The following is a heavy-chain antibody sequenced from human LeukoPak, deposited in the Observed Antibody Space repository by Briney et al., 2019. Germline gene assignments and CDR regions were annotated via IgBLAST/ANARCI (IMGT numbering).Heavy chain of an antibody. V-gene: IGHV3-23*01. Sequence: GGSLRLSCAASGFTFSSYGMSWVRQAPGKGLEWVSATSAGGGSTYYADSVKGRFTISRDNSKSTLYLQMNTLRAEDTAVYYCAKRFDYGGNWNYFDNWGQGTLVTVSS. CDR2: TSAGGGST. CDR1: GFTFSSYG. CDR3: AKRFDYGGNWNYFDN. D-gene: IGHD4-23*01. J-gene: IGHJ4*02.